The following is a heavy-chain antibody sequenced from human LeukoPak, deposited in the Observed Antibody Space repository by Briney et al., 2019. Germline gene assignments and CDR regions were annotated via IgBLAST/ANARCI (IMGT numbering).Heavy chain of an antibody. D-gene: IGHD5-18*01. CDR1: GFTFSSYA. CDR2: ISGSGGST. CDR3: AKGRYSYGFVDY. V-gene: IGHV3-23*01. Sequence: GRSLRLSCAASGFTFSSYAMSWVRQAPGKGLEWVSAISGSGGSTYYADSVKGRFTISRDNSKNTLYLQMNSLRAEDTAVYYCAKGRYSYGFVDYWGQGTLVTVSP. J-gene: IGHJ4*02.